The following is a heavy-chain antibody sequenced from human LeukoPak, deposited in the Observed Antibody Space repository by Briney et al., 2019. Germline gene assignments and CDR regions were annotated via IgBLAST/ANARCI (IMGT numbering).Heavy chain of an antibody. J-gene: IGHJ4*02. D-gene: IGHD6-19*01. CDR1: GFTFSTYN. CDR2: ISSSSSTI. CDR3: ARADAVAGTITFYY. Sequence: GGSLRLSCAASGFTFSTYNTNWVRQAPGKGLEWVSYISSSSSTIYYADSVKGRFTISRDNAKNSLYLHMNSLRAEDTAVYYCARADAVAGTITFYYWGQGTLVTVSS. V-gene: IGHV3-48*01.